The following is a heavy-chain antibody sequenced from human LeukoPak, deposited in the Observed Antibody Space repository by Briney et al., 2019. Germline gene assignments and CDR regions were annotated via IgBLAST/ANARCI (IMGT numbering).Heavy chain of an antibody. V-gene: IGHV4-34*01. D-gene: IGHD6-13*01. Sequence: SETLSLTCAVYGGSFSGYYWSWIRQPPGKGLEWIGEINHSGSTNYNPSLKSRVTISVDTSKNQVSLKLSSVTAADTAVYYCARDRQQQENWFDPWGQGTLVTVSS. CDR1: GGSFSGYY. CDR2: INHSGST. J-gene: IGHJ5*02. CDR3: ARDRQQQENWFDP.